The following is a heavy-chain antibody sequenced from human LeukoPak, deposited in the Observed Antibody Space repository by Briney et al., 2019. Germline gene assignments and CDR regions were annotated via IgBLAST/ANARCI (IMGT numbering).Heavy chain of an antibody. D-gene: IGHD1-20*01. Sequence: SDTLSLTCAVSGYSISSSNWWGWIRQPPGKGLEWIGYIYYSGSTYYNPSLKSRVTLSVDTSKNQFSLKLSSVTAVDTAVYYCARKGGYNWNDHAFDIWGQGTMVTVSS. V-gene: IGHV4-28*01. J-gene: IGHJ3*02. CDR3: ARKGGYNWNDHAFDI. CDR2: IYYSGST. CDR1: GYSISSSNW.